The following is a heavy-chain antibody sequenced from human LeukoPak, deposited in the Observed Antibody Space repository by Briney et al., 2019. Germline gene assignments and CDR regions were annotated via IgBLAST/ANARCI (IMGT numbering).Heavy chain of an antibody. CDR1: GFTFSSYA. J-gene: IGHJ4*02. CDR3: AKDLEHSSGWYVPSPFDY. CDR2: ISGSGGST. Sequence: GASLRLSCAASGFTFSSYAMSWVRQAPGKGLEWVSAISGSGGSTYYADSVKGRFTISRDNSKNTLYPQMNSLRAEDTAVYYCAKDLEHSSGWYVPSPFDYWGQGTLVTVSS. V-gene: IGHV3-23*01. D-gene: IGHD6-19*01.